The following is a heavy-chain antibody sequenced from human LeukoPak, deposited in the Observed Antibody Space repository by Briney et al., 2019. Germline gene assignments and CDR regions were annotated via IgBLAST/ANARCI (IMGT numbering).Heavy chain of an antibody. D-gene: IGHD3-10*01. CDR3: ARGGTYYYGSGSYYIENDAFDI. Sequence: ASVKVSCKASGGTFSSYAISWVRQAPGQGLEWMGRIIPIFGTANYAQKFQGRVTITADKSTSTAYMELSSLRSEDTAVYYCARGGTYYYGSGSYYIENDAFDIWGQGTMVTVSS. CDR2: IIPIFGTA. V-gene: IGHV1-69*06. J-gene: IGHJ3*02. CDR1: GGTFSSYA.